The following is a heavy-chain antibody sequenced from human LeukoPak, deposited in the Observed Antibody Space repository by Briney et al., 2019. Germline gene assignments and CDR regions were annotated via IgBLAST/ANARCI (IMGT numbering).Heavy chain of an antibody. CDR3: ASSDYYGSGSSDY. CDR2: INPSGVST. D-gene: IGHD3-10*01. CDR1: GYTFTSYY. Sequence: ASVKVTCKASGYTFTSYYMHWVRQAPGQGLEWMGIINPSGVSTSYAQKFQGRVTLTRDTSTSTVYMELSSLRSEDTAVYYCASSDYYGSGSSDYWGQGTLVTVSS. V-gene: IGHV1-46*01. J-gene: IGHJ4*02.